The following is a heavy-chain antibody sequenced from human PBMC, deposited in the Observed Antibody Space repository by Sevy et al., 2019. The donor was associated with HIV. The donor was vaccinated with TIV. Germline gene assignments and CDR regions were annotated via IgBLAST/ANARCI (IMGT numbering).Heavy chain of an antibody. CDR2: FDPEDDKN. Sequence: ASVKVSCKVSGYTFSELSMHWVRQTPEGLEWMGGFDPEDDKNIYAQKFQGRVTMTEDTSTDTTYMELWSLRSEDTAVYYCATDLPDDHETSGGLDYWGQGTLVTVSS. CDR1: GYTFSELS. CDR3: ATDLPDDHETSGGLDY. V-gene: IGHV1-24*01. J-gene: IGHJ4*02. D-gene: IGHD3-22*01.